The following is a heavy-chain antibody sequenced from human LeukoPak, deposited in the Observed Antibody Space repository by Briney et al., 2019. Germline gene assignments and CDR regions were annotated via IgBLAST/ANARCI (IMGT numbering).Heavy chain of an antibody. CDR2: ISSSSSTI. J-gene: IGHJ6*03. Sequence: GGSLRLSCAASGFTFSSYSMNWVRQAPGKGLEWVSYISSSSSTIYYADSVKGRFTISRDNSKNTLYLQMNSLRAEDRALYYCAREYMDVWGKGTMVTISS. V-gene: IGHV3-48*01. CDR1: GFTFSSYS. CDR3: AREYMDV.